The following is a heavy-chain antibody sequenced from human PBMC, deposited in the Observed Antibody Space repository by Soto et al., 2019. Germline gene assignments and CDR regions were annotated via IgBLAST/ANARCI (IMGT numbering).Heavy chain of an antibody. D-gene: IGHD2-2*01. CDR1: GYSFTSYW. CDR2: IDPSDSYT. V-gene: IGHV5-10-1*01. CDR3: ARVTIVVVPAAYYYGMDV. J-gene: IGHJ6*02. Sequence: LKISCKGSGYSFTSYWISWVRQMPGKGLEWMGRIDPSDSYTNYSPSFQGHVTTSADKSISTAYLQWSSLKASDTAMYYCARVTIVVVPAAYYYGMDVWGQGTTVTVSS.